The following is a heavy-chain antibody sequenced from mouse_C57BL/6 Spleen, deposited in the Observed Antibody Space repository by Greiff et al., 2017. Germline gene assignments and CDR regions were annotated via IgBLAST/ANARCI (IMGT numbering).Heavy chain of an antibody. V-gene: IGHV1-80*01. CDR3: AREDVYWRYFDV. Sequence: QVQLKESGAELVKPGASVKISCKASGYAFSSYWMNWVKQRPGKGLEWIGQIYPGDGDTNYNGKFKGKATLTADKSSSTAYMQLSSLTSEDSAVYFCAREDVYWRYFDVWGTGTTVTVSS. CDR2: IYPGDGDT. D-gene: IGHD4-1*01. CDR1: GYAFSSYW. J-gene: IGHJ1*03.